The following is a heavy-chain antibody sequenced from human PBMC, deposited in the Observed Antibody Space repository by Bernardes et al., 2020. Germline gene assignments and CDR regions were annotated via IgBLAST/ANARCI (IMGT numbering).Heavy chain of an antibody. Sequence: GSLRLSCAASGFTFSSYDMHWVRHATGKGLEWVSAIGTAGDTYYPGSVKGRFTISRENAKNSLYLQMNSLRAGDTAVYYCARGGRLDDFWSGYYNYYYYGMDVWGQGTTVTVSS. J-gene: IGHJ6*02. V-gene: IGHV3-13*01. CDR1: GFTFSSYD. CDR3: ARGGRLDDFWSGYYNYYYYGMDV. D-gene: IGHD3-3*01. CDR2: IGTAGDT.